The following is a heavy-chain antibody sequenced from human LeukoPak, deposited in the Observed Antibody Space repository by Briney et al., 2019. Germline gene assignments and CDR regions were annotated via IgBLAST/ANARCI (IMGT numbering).Heavy chain of an antibody. D-gene: IGHD6-19*01. CDR2: ISSSSSYI. V-gene: IGHV3-21*01. Sequence: PGGSLRLSCAASGFTFSSYSMNWVRQAPGKGLEWVSSISSSSSYIYYADSVKGRFTISRDNAKNSLYLQMNSLRAEDTALYYCARDGGQAVPGTPIYWYFDLWGRGTLVTVSS. CDR1: GFTFSSYS. CDR3: ARDGGQAVPGTPIYWYFDL. J-gene: IGHJ2*01.